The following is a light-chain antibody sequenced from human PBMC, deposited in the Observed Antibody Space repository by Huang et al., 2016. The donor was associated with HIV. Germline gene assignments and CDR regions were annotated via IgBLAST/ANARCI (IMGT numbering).Light chain of an antibody. J-gene: IGKJ4*01. CDR1: QAIGTY. V-gene: IGKV1-9*01. CDR2: SSS. CDR3: QHLYT. Sequence: IQLTQSPSSLSASVGDRVTITCRANQAIGTYLAWYQQKPGKAPALLLNSSSTLRSGVPSRFSGGGSGTDFTLTITSLQPEDFASYSCQHLYTFGGGTKVEIK.